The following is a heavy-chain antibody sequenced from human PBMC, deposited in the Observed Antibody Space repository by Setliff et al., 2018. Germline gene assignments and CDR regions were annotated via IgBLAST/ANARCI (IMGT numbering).Heavy chain of an antibody. CDR1: GGSISDYY. Sequence: PSETLSLTCGGYGGSISDYYWSWIRQPPGKGLEWIGEINHSGSTNYNPSLKSRVTISLDTSTNQVSLKLSSVTAADTAVYYCARVDGTYYNFWSGYSTTPYYGMDVWGQGTTVTVS. CDR3: ARVDGTYYNFWSGYSTTPYYGMDV. J-gene: IGHJ6*02. CDR2: INHSGST. D-gene: IGHD3-3*01. V-gene: IGHV4-34*01.